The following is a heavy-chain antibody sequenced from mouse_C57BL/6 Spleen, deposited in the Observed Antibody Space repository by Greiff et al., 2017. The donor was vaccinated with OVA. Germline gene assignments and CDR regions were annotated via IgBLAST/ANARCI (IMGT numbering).Heavy chain of an antibody. CDR2: ISDGGSYT. J-gene: IGHJ3*01. CDR3: ARDFYYYGSSPAWFAY. D-gene: IGHD1-1*01. V-gene: IGHV5-4*01. CDR1: GFTFSSYA. Sequence: DVMLVESGGGLVKPGWSLKLSCAASGFTFSSYAMSWVRQTPEKRLEWVATISDGGSYTYYPDNVKGRFTISRDNAKNNLYLQMSHLKSEDTAMYYCARDFYYYGSSPAWFAYWGQGTLVTVSA.